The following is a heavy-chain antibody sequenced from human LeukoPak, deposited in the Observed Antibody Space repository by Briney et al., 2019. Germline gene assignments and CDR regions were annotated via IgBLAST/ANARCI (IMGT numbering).Heavy chain of an antibody. Sequence: GGSLSLSCAASGVTFTNYEMAWVRQAPGMGLEWVSYISDSGTITKYVDAVKGRFTISRDNARNSVYLQMESLRVEDTALYYCAGGPQYGGSYVDWGQGTLVTVSS. CDR3: AGGPQYGGSYVD. V-gene: IGHV3-48*03. D-gene: IGHD1-26*01. CDR1: GVTFTNYE. CDR2: ISDSGTIT. J-gene: IGHJ4*02.